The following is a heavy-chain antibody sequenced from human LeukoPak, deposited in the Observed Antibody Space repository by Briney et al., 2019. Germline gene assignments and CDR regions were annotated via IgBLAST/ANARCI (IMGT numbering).Heavy chain of an antibody. CDR3: ARQGQGYYYDSSGYYRHDY. D-gene: IGHD3-22*01. CDR2: ISWDGGST. CDR1: GFTFDDYT. V-gene: IGHV3-43*01. Sequence: GGSLRLSCAASGFTFDDYTMHWVRQAPGKGLEWVSLISWDGGSTYYADSVKGRFTISRDNAKNSLYLQMNSLRAEDTAVYYCARQGQGYYYDSSGYYRHDYWGQGTLVTVSS. J-gene: IGHJ4*02.